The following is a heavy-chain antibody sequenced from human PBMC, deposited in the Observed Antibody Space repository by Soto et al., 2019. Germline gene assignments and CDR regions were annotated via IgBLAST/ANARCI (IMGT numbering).Heavy chain of an antibody. CDR3: TRVCSSTSCNYYYYGMDV. D-gene: IGHD2-2*01. J-gene: IGHJ6*02. V-gene: IGHV1-18*01. CDR1: GYTFPSYG. Sequence: QVQLVQSGAEVKKPGASVKVSCKASGYTFPSYGISWVRQAPGQGLEWMGWISAYNGNTNYAQKLQGRVTMTTDTSTSTAYMELRSLRSDDTAVYYCTRVCSSTSCNYYYYGMDVWGQGTTVTVSS. CDR2: ISAYNGNT.